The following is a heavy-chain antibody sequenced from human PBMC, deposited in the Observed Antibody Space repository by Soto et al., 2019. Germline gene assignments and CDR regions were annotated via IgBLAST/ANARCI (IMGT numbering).Heavy chain of an antibody. J-gene: IGHJ4*02. CDR1: GVSFSSYA. V-gene: IGHV3-23*01. Sequence: PGGSLRLSCAASGVSFSSYAMGWVRQAPGKGLEWVSAVSGSGASTYYADSVKGRFTISRDNSKNTLYLQMNSLRAEDTAVYYCATVPLHDYGDYTDYWGQGTLVTVSS. D-gene: IGHD4-17*01. CDR3: ATVPLHDYGDYTDY. CDR2: VSGSGAST.